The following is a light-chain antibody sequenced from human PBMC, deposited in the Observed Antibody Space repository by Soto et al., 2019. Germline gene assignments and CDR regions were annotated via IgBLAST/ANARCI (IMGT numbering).Light chain of an antibody. CDR1: QSVSSN. J-gene: IGKJ3*01. V-gene: IGKV3-15*01. CDR3: QQYNNCPLT. CDR2: GAS. Sequence: ERVMTQSPATLSVSPGERATLFCRASQSVSSNLAWYQQKPGQAPRLLIYGASTRATGIPARFSGSGSGTEFTLTISSLQSEDFAVYYCQQYNNCPLTFGPGTKVDVK.